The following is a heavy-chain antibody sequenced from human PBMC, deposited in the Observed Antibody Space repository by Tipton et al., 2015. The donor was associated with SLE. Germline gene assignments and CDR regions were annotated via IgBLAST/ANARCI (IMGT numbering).Heavy chain of an antibody. V-gene: IGHV3-20*04. CDR1: GFSVNDHY. CDR2: INWNSASS. Sequence: SLRLSCAVSGFSVNDHYIDWVRQAPGKGLEWVSGINWNSASSDYTDSVKGRFTISRDNAKNSLYLQMNSLRAEDTAVYYCAKDRLEAGFLGYWGQGSLVTASA. D-gene: IGHD6-19*01. CDR3: AKDRLEAGFLGY. J-gene: IGHJ4*02.